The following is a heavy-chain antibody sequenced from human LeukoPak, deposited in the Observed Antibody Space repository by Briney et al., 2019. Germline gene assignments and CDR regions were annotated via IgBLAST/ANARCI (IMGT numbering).Heavy chain of an antibody. Sequence: GGSLRLSCAASGFTFSSYSMNWVRQAPGKGLEWVSSISSSSSYIYYADSVKGRFTVSRDNAKNSLYLQMNSLRAEDTAVYYCATVDTEHYFDYWGQGTLVTVSS. V-gene: IGHV3-21*01. CDR3: ATVDTEHYFDY. CDR2: ISSSSSYI. D-gene: IGHD5-18*01. J-gene: IGHJ4*02. CDR1: GFTFSSYS.